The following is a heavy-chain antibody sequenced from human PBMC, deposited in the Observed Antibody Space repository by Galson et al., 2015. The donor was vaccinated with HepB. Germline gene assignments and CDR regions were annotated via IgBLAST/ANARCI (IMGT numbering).Heavy chain of an antibody. J-gene: IGHJ5*01. D-gene: IGHD2-2*01. V-gene: IGHV4-30-4*01. CDR1: GGAISNADSH. Sequence: TLSLTCSVSGGAISNADSHWTWIRQSPEKGLEWIGYIHHTGRTHYNPSLKSRLTISVDSTKNQFSLNLRSVTATDTAVYFCAREVTRRKVCSSTTCSNYNWFDSWGQGTLVTVSS. CDR2: IHHTGRT. CDR3: AREVTRRKVCSSTTCSNYNWFDS.